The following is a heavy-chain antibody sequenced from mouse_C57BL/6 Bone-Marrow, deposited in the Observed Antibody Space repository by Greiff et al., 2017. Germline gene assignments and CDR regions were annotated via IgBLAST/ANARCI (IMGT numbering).Heavy chain of an antibody. CDR1: GFNIKDDY. J-gene: IGHJ2*01. CDR2: IDPENGDT. Sequence: EVQLQQSGAELVRPGASVKLSCTASGFNIKDDYMHWVKQRPEQGLEWIGWIDPENGDTEYASKFQGKATITADTSSNTAYLQLSSLTSEDTAVYYCTTPGGPYYFDYWGQGTTRTVSS. V-gene: IGHV14-4*01. CDR3: TTPGGPYYFDY.